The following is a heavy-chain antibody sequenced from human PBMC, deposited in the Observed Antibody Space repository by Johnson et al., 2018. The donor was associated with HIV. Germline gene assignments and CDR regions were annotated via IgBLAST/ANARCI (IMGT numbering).Heavy chain of an antibody. CDR1: GFTFSDYY. D-gene: IGHD3-3*01. CDR2: ISSSGSII. CDR3: AKDWSVLEWLSLHAFDI. Sequence: QVQLVESGGGLVKPGGSLRLSCAASGFTFSDYYMSWIRQAPGQGLEWVSYISSSGSIIYYADSVQGRFTISRDNAKNSLYPQMNSLRAEDTAVYYCAKDWSVLEWLSLHAFDICGQGTMVTVSS. V-gene: IGHV3-11*01. J-gene: IGHJ3*02.